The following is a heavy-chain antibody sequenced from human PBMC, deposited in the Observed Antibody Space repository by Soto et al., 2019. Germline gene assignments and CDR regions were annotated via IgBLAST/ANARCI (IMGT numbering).Heavy chain of an antibody. J-gene: IGHJ5*02. CDR2: ISYDGSNK. Sequence: PGGSLRLSCAASGFTFSSYAMHWVRQAPGKGLEWVAVISYDGSNKYYADSVKGRFTISRDNSKNTLYLQMNSLRAEDTAVYYCARAKNPRYSYGPNWFDPWGQGTLVTVSS. CDR1: GFTFSSYA. V-gene: IGHV3-30-3*01. CDR3: ARAKNPRYSYGPNWFDP. D-gene: IGHD5-18*01.